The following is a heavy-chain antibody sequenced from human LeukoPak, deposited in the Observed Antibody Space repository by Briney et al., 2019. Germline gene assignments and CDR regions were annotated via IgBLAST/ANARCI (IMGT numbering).Heavy chain of an antibody. J-gene: IGHJ4*02. Sequence: SVKISCKASGYTFTSYGISWVRQAPGQGLEWMGGIIPIFGTANYAQKFQGRVTITADKSTSTAYMELSSLRSEDTAVYYCARDDGPTTVTEDWGQGTLVTVSS. CDR2: IIPIFGTA. CDR3: ARDDGPTTVTED. CDR1: GYTFTSYG. D-gene: IGHD4-17*01. V-gene: IGHV1-69*06.